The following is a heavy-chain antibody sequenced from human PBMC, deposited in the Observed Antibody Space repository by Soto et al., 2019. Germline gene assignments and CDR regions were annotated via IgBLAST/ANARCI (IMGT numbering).Heavy chain of an antibody. CDR2: ISSSGSTI. CDR3: ARGAAAVSYYSYYMDV. J-gene: IGHJ6*03. V-gene: IGHV3-11*01. Sequence: GGSLRLSCAASGFTFSDYYMSWILQAPGKGLEWVSYISSSGSTIYYADSVKGRFTISRDNAKNSLYLQMNSLRAEDTAVYYCARGAAAVSYYSYYMDVSAKGTTVTVPS. D-gene: IGHD6-13*01. CDR1: GFTFSDYY.